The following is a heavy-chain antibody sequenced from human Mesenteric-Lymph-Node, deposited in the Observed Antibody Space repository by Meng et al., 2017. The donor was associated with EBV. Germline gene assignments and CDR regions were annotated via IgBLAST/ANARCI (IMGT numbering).Heavy chain of an antibody. J-gene: IGHJ2*01. CDR2: IYYSESP. Sequence: PLPYAGPGLVKPHPTLSLPCTVSGVTISSGDYYWSWVRQPPGKGLEWIGYIYYSESPYSDPSLKSRLTISVDTSKNQFSLKLNSVTAADTAVYYCARGSWSDPVGLDLWGRGTLVTVSS. CDR1: GVTISSGDYY. CDR3: ARGSWSDPVGLDL. V-gene: IGHV4-30-4*01. D-gene: IGHD2-15*01.